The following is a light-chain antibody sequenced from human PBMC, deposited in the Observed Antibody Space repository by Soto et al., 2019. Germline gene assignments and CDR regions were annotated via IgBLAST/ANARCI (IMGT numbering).Light chain of an antibody. Sequence: EIVLTQSPATLSLSPGERATLSCRASPSVTNYLAWYQQKPGQPPRLLIYGASNRATGIPDRFSGSGSGTDFTLTISRLEPEDFAVYYCQQYDTSPLTFGGGTKVDI. CDR3: QQYDTSPLT. CDR2: GAS. J-gene: IGKJ4*01. CDR1: PSVTNY. V-gene: IGKV3-20*01.